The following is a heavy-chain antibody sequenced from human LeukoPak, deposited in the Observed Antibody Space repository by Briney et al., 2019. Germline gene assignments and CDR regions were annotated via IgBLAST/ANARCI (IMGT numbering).Heavy chain of an antibody. CDR1: GFTFSSYE. V-gene: IGHV3-48*03. CDR3: ARLLVATPGVDP. J-gene: IGHJ5*02. D-gene: IGHD5-12*01. Sequence: GGSLRLSCAASGFTFSSYEMHWVRQAPGKGLEWVADINSSGTTIYYADSVKGRFTISRDNAKNSLYLQMNSLRAEDTAVYYCARLLVATPGVDPWGQGTLVTVSS. CDR2: INSSGTTI.